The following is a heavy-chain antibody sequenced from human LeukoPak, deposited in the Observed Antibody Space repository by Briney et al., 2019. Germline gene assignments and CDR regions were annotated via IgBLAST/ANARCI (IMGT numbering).Heavy chain of an antibody. V-gene: IGHV3-21*01. CDR1: GFTFSSYS. Sequence: GGSLRLSCAASGFTFSSYSMNWVRQAPGKGLEWVSSISRSSSYIYYADSVKGRFTISRDNAKNSLYLQMNSLRAEDTAVYYCARDVPGIAAAGPYYYYYYMDVWGKGTTVTVSS. J-gene: IGHJ6*03. CDR2: ISRSSSYI. D-gene: IGHD6-13*01. CDR3: ARDVPGIAAAGPYYYYYYMDV.